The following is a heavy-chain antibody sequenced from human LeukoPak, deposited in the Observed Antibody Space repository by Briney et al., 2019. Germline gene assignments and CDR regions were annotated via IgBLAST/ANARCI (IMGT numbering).Heavy chain of an antibody. CDR2: ISGSGGST. CDR3: AKCDQGPVAYYDCWSGYTTGGMDY. V-gene: IGHV3-23*01. J-gene: IGHJ4*02. CDR1: GFTFSSYA. Sequence: GGSLRLPCAASGFTFSSYAMLWVRQAPGKGLEWVSAISGSGGSTYYADSVKGRFTISRDNSKNTLYLQMNSLRAEDTAVYNRAKCDQGPVAYYDCWSGYTTGGMDYWGQGTLVTVSS. D-gene: IGHD3-3*01.